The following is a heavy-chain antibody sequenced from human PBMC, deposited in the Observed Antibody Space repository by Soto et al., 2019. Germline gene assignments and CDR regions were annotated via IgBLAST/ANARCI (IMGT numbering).Heavy chain of an antibody. CDR2: INHSGST. CDR3: AGGGIVVVTAPRKTLDY. J-gene: IGHJ4*02. V-gene: IGHV4-34*01. CDR1: GGSFSGYY. D-gene: IGHD2-21*02. Sequence: SETLSLTCAVYGGSFSGYYWSWIRQPPGKGLEWIGEINHSGSTNYNPSLKSRVTISVDTSKNQFSLKLGSVTAADTAVYYCAGGGIVVVTAPRKTLDYWGQGTLVTVSS.